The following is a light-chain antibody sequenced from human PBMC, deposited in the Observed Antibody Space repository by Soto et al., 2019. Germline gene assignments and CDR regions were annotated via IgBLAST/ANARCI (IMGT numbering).Light chain of an antibody. CDR3: QSYDSSLSGRVV. CDR2: GNS. Sequence: QSVLTQPPSVSGAPGQRVTISCTGSSSNIGAGYDVHWYQQLPGTAPKLLIYGNSNRPSGVPDRFSGSKSGPSASLAITGLQAEDEADYYCQSYDSSLSGRVVFGGGTKVTVL. V-gene: IGLV1-40*01. CDR1: SSNIGAGYD. J-gene: IGLJ2*01.